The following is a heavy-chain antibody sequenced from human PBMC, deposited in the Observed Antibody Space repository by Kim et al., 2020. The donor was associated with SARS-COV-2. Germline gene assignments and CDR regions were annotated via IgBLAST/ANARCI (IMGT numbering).Heavy chain of an antibody. CDR2: INPNSGGT. CDR3: AREVAHCSSTSCYHYYYYYGMDV. J-gene: IGHJ6*02. D-gene: IGHD2-2*01. V-gene: IGHV1-2*02. Sequence: ASVKVSCKASGYTFTGYYMHWVRQAPGQGLEWMGWINPNSGGTNYAQKFQGRVTMTRDTSISTAYMELSRLRSDDTAVYYCAREVAHCSSTSCYHYYYYYGMDVWGQGTTVTVSS. CDR1: GYTFTGYY.